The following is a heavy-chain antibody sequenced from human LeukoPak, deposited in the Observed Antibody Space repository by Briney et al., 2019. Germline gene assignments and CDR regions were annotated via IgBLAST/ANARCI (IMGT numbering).Heavy chain of an antibody. J-gene: IGHJ6*03. Sequence: SETLSLTCTVSGYSISSGYYWGWIRQPPGKGLEWIGSIYHSGSTYYNPSLKSRVTISVDTSKNQFSLKLSSVTAADTAVYYCASTVVTDYYYYYMDVWGKGTTVTVSS. CDR3: ASTVVTDYYYYYMDV. CDR2: IYHSGST. V-gene: IGHV4-38-2*02. CDR1: GYSISSGYY. D-gene: IGHD4-23*01.